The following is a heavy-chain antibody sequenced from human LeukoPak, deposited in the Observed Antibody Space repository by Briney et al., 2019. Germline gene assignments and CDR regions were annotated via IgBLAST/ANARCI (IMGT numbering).Heavy chain of an antibody. Sequence: PGGSLRLSCAASGFTFSSYALSWVRHAPGEGLEWFSAINYSGGTTYYADSVKGRFTISRDNSKYTLYLQMNSLRVEDTAVYFCAKVGTWTYWGQGTLVTVSS. J-gene: IGHJ4*02. CDR2: INYSGGTT. D-gene: IGHD3/OR15-3a*01. V-gene: IGHV3-23*01. CDR3: AKVGTWTY. CDR1: GFTFSSYA.